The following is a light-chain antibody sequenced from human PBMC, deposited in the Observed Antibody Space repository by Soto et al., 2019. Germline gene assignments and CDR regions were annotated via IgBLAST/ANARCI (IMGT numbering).Light chain of an antibody. V-gene: IGKV3-11*01. CDR3: QQRGSWPPSIT. CDR1: QSVSHA. J-gene: IGKJ5*01. CDR2: DAS. Sequence: EVVLTQSPATLSLSPGDRATLSCRASQSVSHALAWYQQKPGQAPRLLIHDASSRATGIPARFSGSGSGTDFTLTISSLEPEDFAVYYCQQRGSWPPSITFGQGTRLEIK.